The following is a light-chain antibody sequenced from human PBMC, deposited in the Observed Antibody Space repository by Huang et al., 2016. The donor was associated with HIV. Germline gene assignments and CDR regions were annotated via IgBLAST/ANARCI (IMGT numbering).Light chain of an antibody. CDR1: QSVSND. V-gene: IGKV3-15*01. Sequence: EIVMTQSPATLSVSPGERATLYCRASQSVSNDLAWYQQKPGQPPRLLIYGASNRATGVPAGCSGSGSGTEFTLTISSLQSEDFAVYYCQQYNNWPWTFGPGTKVDFK. J-gene: IGKJ1*01. CDR2: GAS. CDR3: QQYNNWPWT.